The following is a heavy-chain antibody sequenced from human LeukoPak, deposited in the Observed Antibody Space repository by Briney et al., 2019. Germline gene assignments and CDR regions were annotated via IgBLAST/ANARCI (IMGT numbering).Heavy chain of an antibody. Sequence: PGGSLRLSCAASGFTFSNYALHWVRQAPGKGLEWVSAISGSGGSTYYADSVKGRFTISRDNSKNTLYLQMNSLRAEDTAVYYCAKVKYRAVAGHFDYWGQGTLVTVSS. J-gene: IGHJ4*02. CDR1: GFTFSNYA. V-gene: IGHV3-23*01. CDR2: ISGSGGST. D-gene: IGHD6-19*01. CDR3: AKVKYRAVAGHFDY.